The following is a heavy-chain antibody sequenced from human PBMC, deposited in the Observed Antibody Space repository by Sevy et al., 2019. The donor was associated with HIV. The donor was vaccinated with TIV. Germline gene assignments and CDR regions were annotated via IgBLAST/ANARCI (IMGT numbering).Heavy chain of an antibody. V-gene: IGHV7-4-1*02. CDR2: INTNTGNP. J-gene: IGHJ6*02. Sequence: ASVKVSCKASGYTFTSYGMNWVRQAPGQGLEWMGWINTNTGNPTYAQGFTGRFVFSLDTSVSTAYLQISSLKAEDTAVYYCARTSRGIVVIPAAQHYYGMDVWAKGPRSPSP. CDR3: ARTSRGIVVIPAAQHYYGMDV. CDR1: GYTFTSYG. D-gene: IGHD2-2*01.